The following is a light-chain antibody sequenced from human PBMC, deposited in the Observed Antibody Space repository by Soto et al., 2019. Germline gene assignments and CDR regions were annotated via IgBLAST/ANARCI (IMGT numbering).Light chain of an antibody. CDR2: DVS. Sequence: QSALTQPPSASGSPGQSVTISCTGTSSDVGGYNSVSWYQQYPGKAPKLMIYDVSKRPSGVPDRFSGSKSDNTASLTVSGLQAEDEVDYYCCSFAGINNLVFGTGTKLTVL. CDR3: CSFAGINNLV. V-gene: IGLV2-8*01. J-gene: IGLJ1*01. CDR1: SSDVGGYNS.